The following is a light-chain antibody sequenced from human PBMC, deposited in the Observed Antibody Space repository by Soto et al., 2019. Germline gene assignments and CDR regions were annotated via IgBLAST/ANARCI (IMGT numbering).Light chain of an antibody. Sequence: DIQMTQSPSTLSASVGDRVTITCRASQSINSWLAWYQQKPGKAPKLLIHKASSLESGVPSRFSGSGSGTELTLTISSLQPDDFATDYCQQYESYPLTFGGGTKVEIK. CDR1: QSINSW. J-gene: IGKJ4*01. CDR2: KAS. V-gene: IGKV1-5*03. CDR3: QQYESYPLT.